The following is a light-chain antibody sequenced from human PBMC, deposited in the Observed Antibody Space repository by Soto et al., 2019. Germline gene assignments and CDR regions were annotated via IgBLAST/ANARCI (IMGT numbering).Light chain of an antibody. Sequence: DIQMTQSPSSLSASVGDRXTITXRASQGISNYLAWYQQKPGKVPKLLIYAASTLQSGVPSRFSGSGSGTDFTLTISSLQPXXVAXXXXQXXXSAPFTFGPGTKVDIK. CDR1: QGISNY. J-gene: IGKJ3*01. CDR2: AAS. CDR3: QXXXSAPFT. V-gene: IGKV1-27*01.